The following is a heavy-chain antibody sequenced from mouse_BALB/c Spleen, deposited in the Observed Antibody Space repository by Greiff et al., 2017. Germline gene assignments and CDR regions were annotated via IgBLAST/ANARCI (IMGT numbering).Heavy chain of an antibody. Sequence: VKLMESGPGLVAPSQSLSITCTVSGFSLTSYDISWIRQPPGKGLEWLGVIWTGGGTNYNSAFMSRLSISKDNSKSQVFLKMNSLQTDDTAIYYCVRQTARVYYAMDDWGQGTSVTVSS. D-gene: IGHD3-2*01. CDR3: VRQTARVYYAMDD. CDR1: GFSLTSYD. V-gene: IGHV2-9-2*01. J-gene: IGHJ4*01. CDR2: IWTGGGT.